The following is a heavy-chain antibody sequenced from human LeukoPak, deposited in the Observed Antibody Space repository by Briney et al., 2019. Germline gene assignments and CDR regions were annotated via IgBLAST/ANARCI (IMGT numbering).Heavy chain of an antibody. D-gene: IGHD2-2*01. Sequence: SETLSLTCAVYGVSFSGYYWSWIRQPPGKGLEWIGEINHSGSTNYNPSLKSRVTISVDTSKNQFSLKLSSVTAADTAVYYCARDGIGVVPADFDYWGQGTLSPSPQ. CDR1: GVSFSGYY. J-gene: IGHJ4*02. CDR2: INHSGST. CDR3: ARDGIGVVPADFDY. V-gene: IGHV4-34*01.